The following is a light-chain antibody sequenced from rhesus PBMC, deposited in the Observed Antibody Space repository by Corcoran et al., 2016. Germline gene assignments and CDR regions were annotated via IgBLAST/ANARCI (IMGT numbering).Light chain of an antibody. V-gene: IGKV3-35*02. CDR3: QKYNDWPFT. CDR2: YAS. Sequence: ETVMMQSPATLSLSPGERATLSCRASQRVGSTLAWYQQKPGQAPRLLIYYASSRATGIPDRFSGSGSGTEFTLTISSLDPEDVGVYYCQKYNDWPFTFGPGTKLDIK. CDR1: QRVGST. J-gene: IGKJ3*01.